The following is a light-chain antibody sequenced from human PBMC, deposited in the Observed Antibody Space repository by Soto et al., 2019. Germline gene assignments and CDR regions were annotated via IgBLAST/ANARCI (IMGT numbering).Light chain of an antibody. CDR1: QSVSSN. Sequence: EIVMTQSPATLSVSPGERATLSCRASQSVSSNLAWYQQKPGQAPRLLIYGASTRATGIPARFSGSGSGTEFTLTISSLQSEDFAVYYCQQYNNWPVGWTFGQGTKVDIK. V-gene: IGKV3-15*01. J-gene: IGKJ1*01. CDR2: GAS. CDR3: QQYNNWPVGWT.